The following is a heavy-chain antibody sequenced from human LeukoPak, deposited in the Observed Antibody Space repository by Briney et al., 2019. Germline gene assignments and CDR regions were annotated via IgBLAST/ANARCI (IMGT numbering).Heavy chain of an antibody. Sequence: GSLRPSCSASGFTFSSNWINWVRRAPGNGVEWVAHIKPNGSEKYYVDSVKGRFTISRDNAKNSLYLQMNSLRAEDTAVYYCARVRYSSGWTDYYYYYMDVWGKGTTVTISS. J-gene: IGHJ6*03. V-gene: IGHV3-7*01. CDR3: ARVRYSSGWTDYYYYYMDV. CDR1: GFTFSSNW. CDR2: IKPNGSEK. D-gene: IGHD6-19*01.